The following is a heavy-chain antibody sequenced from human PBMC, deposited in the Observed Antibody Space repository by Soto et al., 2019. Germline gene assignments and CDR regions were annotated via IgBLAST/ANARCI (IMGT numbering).Heavy chain of an antibody. CDR1: GDSVSSNSAA. Sequence: SQTLSLTCVISGDSVSSNSAAWNWIRQSPSRGLEWLGRTYYRSKWYNDYAVSVKSRITINPDTSKNQFSLQLNSVTPEDTAVYYCARDWPLGIAVAGTVFDYWGQGTLVTVSS. V-gene: IGHV6-1*01. D-gene: IGHD6-19*01. J-gene: IGHJ4*02. CDR2: TYYRSKWYN. CDR3: ARDWPLGIAVAGTVFDY.